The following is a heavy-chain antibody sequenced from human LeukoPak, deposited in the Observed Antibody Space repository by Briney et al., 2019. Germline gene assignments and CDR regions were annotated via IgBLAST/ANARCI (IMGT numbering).Heavy chain of an antibody. CDR3: ARDRPGIAVAGDAFDI. J-gene: IGHJ3*02. Sequence: SETLSLTCTVSGGSISSYYWSWIRQPPGKGQEWIGYLYNRGSTNYNPSLKSRVTISVDTSKNQFSLKLRSVTAADTAVYYCARDRPGIAVAGDAFDIWGQGTMVTVSS. CDR2: LYNRGST. CDR1: GGSISSYY. D-gene: IGHD6-19*01. V-gene: IGHV4-59*01.